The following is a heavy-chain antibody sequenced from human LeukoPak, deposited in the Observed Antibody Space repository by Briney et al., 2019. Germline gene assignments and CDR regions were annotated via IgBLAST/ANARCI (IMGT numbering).Heavy chain of an antibody. CDR1: GYIFSDYY. CDR2: INPKSGAA. D-gene: IGHD6-13*01. V-gene: IGHV1-2*02. J-gene: IGHJ4*02. Sequence: ASVKVSCKASGYIFSDYYMHWVRQAPGQGLEWLGWINPKSGAADYAQQFRGRVTMTRDTSINTDYMEMKRVTSDDTAVYCRARGAEAETSPLDFWGQGTLVIVS. CDR3: ARGAEAETSPLDF.